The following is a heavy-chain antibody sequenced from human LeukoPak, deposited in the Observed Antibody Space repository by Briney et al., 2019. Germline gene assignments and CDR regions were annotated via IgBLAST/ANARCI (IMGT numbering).Heavy chain of an antibody. CDR1: GFTFSSYV. Sequence: PGGSLRLSCAASGFTFSSYVMHWVPQAPGKGLEWVAVIRDDGSNKYYADSVKGRFTISRDNSKNTLYMKMNSLRAEDTAVYYCAKAINSGRYSWGAFDIWGQGTMVTVSS. J-gene: IGHJ3*02. CDR2: IRDDGSNK. CDR3: AKAINSGRYSWGAFDI. D-gene: IGHD1-26*01. V-gene: IGHV3-30*02.